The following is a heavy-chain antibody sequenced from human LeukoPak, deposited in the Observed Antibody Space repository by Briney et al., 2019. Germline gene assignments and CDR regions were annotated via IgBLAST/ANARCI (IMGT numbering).Heavy chain of an antibody. Sequence: SETLSLTCSVSGGSVSSGSYYWSWIRQPPGKGLEWIGDIYYSGSTSYNPSLKSRVIISVDTSKNQLSLKLSSVTAADTAVYYCAREGYNRLDYWGQGTLVTVSS. V-gene: IGHV4-61*01. D-gene: IGHD5-24*01. J-gene: IGHJ4*02. CDR2: IYYSGST. CDR1: GGSVSSGSYY. CDR3: AREGYNRLDY.